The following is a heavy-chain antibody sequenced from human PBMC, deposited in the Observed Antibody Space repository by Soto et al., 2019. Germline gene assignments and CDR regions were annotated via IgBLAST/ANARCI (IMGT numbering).Heavy chain of an antibody. CDR1: GYTFTSYG. Sequence: HVQLVQSVSEVKKPGASVKVSCKASGYTFTSYGISWVRQAPGQGLEWMGWISAYNGNTNYAQKLQGRVTMTTDTSTSTAYRELRSLSSDDTAVYYCASAPLVLDHWFDPWGQGTLVTVSS. CDR2: ISAYNGNT. V-gene: IGHV1-18*01. D-gene: IGHD6-13*01. J-gene: IGHJ5*02. CDR3: ASAPLVLDHWFDP.